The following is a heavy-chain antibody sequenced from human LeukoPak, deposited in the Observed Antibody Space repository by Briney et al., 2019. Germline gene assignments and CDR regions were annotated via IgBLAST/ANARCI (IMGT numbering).Heavy chain of an antibody. Sequence: GGSLRLSCAASGFIFSDYYMSWIRQAPGKGLEWVSYISSSGSTIYYADSVKGRFTISRDNAKNSLYLQMNSLRAEDTAVYYCARVAYCGGDCYFPYYFDYWGQGALVTVSS. J-gene: IGHJ4*02. CDR3: ARVAYCGGDCYFPYYFDY. CDR1: GFIFSDYY. CDR2: ISSSGSTI. V-gene: IGHV3-11*04. D-gene: IGHD2-21*02.